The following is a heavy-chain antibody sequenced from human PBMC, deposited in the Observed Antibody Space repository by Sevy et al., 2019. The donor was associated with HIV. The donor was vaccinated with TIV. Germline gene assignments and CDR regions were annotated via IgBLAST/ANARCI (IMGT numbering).Heavy chain of an antibody. CDR3: ATEGLSGYDAPFAY. J-gene: IGHJ4*01. CDR1: GFTFSNYA. Sequence: GGSLRLSCAASGFTFSNYAMSWVRQAPGKGLEWVSAISGSGGRIYYADSVKGRFTISRDNSKNTLYLQMNSLRAEDTAVYYCATEGLSGYDAPFAYWGQEPWSPSPQ. D-gene: IGHD5-12*01. V-gene: IGHV3-23*01. CDR2: ISGSGGRI.